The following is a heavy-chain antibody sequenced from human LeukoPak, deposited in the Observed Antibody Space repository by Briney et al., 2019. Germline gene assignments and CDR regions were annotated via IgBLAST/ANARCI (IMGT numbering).Heavy chain of an antibody. CDR3: ARRLGAFDI. CDR1: CGSISSSSYY. Sequence: SETLSLICTVSCGSISSSSYYWGWIRQPPGKGLEWIGSIYYSGSTYYNPSLKSRVTISVDTSKNQFSLKLSSVTAADTAVYYCARRLGAFDIWGQGTMVTVS. CDR2: IYYSGST. J-gene: IGHJ3*02. V-gene: IGHV4-39*01.